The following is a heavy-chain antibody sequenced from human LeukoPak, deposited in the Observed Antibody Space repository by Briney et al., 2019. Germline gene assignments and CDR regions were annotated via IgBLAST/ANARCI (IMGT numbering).Heavy chain of an antibody. J-gene: IGHJ3*02. Sequence: PSRTLSLTCTASGDSISSGDYYWGWIRPPAGKGLEWIVRISSSGRANSDPSLKRRVTISVDTSKNQFSLKLSSVTAADTAVYFCARGPYSYDSSGAFDIWGQGTMVTVSS. CDR3: ARGPYSYDSSGAFDI. CDR1: GDSISSGDYY. V-gene: IGHV4-61*02. CDR2: ISSSGRA. D-gene: IGHD3-22*01.